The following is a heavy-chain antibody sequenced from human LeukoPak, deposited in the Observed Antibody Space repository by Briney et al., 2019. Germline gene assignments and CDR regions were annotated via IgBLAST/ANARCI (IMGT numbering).Heavy chain of an antibody. CDR2: IKQDGSEK. Sequence: GGSLRLSCAASGFTFSSYWMSWVRPAPGKGLEWVANIKQDGSEKYYVDSVKGRFTISRDNAKNSLYLQMNSLRAEDTAVYYCARAPITYYYDSSGYFTYNWFDPWGQGTLVTVSS. CDR3: ARAPITYYYDSSGYFTYNWFDP. J-gene: IGHJ5*02. V-gene: IGHV3-7*01. D-gene: IGHD3-22*01. CDR1: GFTFSSYW.